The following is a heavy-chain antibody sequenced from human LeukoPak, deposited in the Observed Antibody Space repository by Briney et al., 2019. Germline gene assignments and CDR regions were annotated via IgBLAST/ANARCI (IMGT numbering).Heavy chain of an antibody. Sequence: ASVKVSCKASGYTFTSYGISWVRQAPGQGLEWMGWISADNGNTNYAQKLQGRVTMTTDTSTSTAYMELRSLRSDDTAVYYCARARLTPTYDSSGYAFEYWGQGTLVTVSS. J-gene: IGHJ4*02. V-gene: IGHV1-18*04. CDR1: GYTFTSYG. D-gene: IGHD3-22*01. CDR2: ISADNGNT. CDR3: ARARLTPTYDSSGYAFEY.